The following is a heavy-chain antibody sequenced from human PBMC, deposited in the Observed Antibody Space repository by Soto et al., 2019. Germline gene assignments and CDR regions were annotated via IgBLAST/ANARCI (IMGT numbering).Heavy chain of an antibody. CDR2: ISYEGSNT. CDR3: ARVTPGNNLYNFSGRDV. Sequence: QVQLVESGGGVVQPGRSLRLSCVASGFTFGTYAIHWVRQAPDKGLQWVALISYEGSNTYYADSVKGRFTVSRDNSKNTLYLQMNSLRPEDTGVYYCARVTPGNNLYNFSGRDVWGQGTSVTVSS. V-gene: IGHV3-30-3*01. D-gene: IGHD1-1*01. CDR1: GFTFGTYA. J-gene: IGHJ6*02.